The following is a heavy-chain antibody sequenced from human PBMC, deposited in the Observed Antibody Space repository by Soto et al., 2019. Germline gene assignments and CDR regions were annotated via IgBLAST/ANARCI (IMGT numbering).Heavy chain of an antibody. CDR3: GRVNSYNGMDV. V-gene: IGHV4-39*01. D-gene: IGHD2-2*02. Sequence: SETLSLTCTVSGGSISSSSYYWGWIRQPPGKGLECIGSIYYSGSTYYNPSLKSRVTISVDTSKNQFSLKLSSVTAADTAVYYCGRVNSYNGMDVWGQGTTVTVSS. CDR2: IYYSGST. J-gene: IGHJ6*02. CDR1: GGSISSSSYY.